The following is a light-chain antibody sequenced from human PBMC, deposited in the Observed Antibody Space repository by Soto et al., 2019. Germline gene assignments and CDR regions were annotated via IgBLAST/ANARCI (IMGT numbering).Light chain of an antibody. Sequence: DIQLTQSPSFLSASVGDRVTITCRASQGISSYLAWYQQKPGKAPKLLIYAASTLQSGFPSRFSGSGSGTEFTLTISSLQPEDFATYYCQQLNSYPLFGPGTKVDIK. CDR3: QQLNSYPL. CDR1: QGISSY. CDR2: AAS. V-gene: IGKV1-9*01. J-gene: IGKJ3*01.